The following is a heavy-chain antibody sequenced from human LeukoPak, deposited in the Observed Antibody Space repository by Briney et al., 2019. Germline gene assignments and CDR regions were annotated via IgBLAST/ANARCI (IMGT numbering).Heavy chain of an antibody. CDR2: IKQDGSEK. CDR1: GFTVSSNY. D-gene: IGHD1-26*01. J-gene: IGHJ6*03. Sequence: GGSLRLSCAASGFTVSSNYMSWVRQAPGKGLEWVANIKQDGSEKYYVDSVKGRFTISRDNAKNSLYLQMNSLRAEDTAVYYCAKDIVGDKYDYYYMDVWGKGTTVTVSS. CDR3: AKDIVGDKYDYYYMDV. V-gene: IGHV3-7*03.